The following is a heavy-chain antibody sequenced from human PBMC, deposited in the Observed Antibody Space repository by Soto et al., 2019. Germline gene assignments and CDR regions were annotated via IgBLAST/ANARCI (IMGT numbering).Heavy chain of an antibody. V-gene: IGHV3-53*01. CDR3: ARGGGKFDY. CDR1: GFTFSRDG. CDR2: IYSGGST. Sequence: GGSLRLSCAASGFTFSRDGMSWVRQAPGKGLEWVSVIYSGGSTYYADSVKGRFTISRDNSKNTLYLQMNSLRAEDTAVYYCARGGGKFDYWGQGTLVTVSS. J-gene: IGHJ4*02. D-gene: IGHD2-15*01.